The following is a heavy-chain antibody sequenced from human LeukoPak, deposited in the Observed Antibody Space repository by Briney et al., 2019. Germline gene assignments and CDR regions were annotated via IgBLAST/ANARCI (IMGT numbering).Heavy chain of an antibody. CDR1: GFTFSSYG. V-gene: IGHV3-30*03. D-gene: IGHD3-16*01. J-gene: IGHJ4*02. CDR2: ISYDGTNK. Sequence: GGSLRLSCAASGFTFSSYGMHWVRQAPGKGLEWVAVISYDGTNKDYADSVKGRLTISRDNSKNTLYLQMNSLIPEDTAVYYCARNSVGGSFFDYWGQGILVTVSS. CDR3: ARNSVGGSFFDY.